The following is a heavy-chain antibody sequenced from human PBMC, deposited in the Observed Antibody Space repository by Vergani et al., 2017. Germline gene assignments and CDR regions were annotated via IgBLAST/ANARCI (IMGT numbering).Heavy chain of an antibody. Sequence: QVQLVQSGAEVKKPGSSVKVSRKVSGGTFSRYAIRWVRQAPGQALEWMGGIIPIFGTANYAQKFKGRVTITADDSTSTAYMELSSLRSEDTAVYYCARASDYYDSSGYRFDYWGQGTLVTVSS. J-gene: IGHJ4*02. D-gene: IGHD3-22*01. CDR1: GGTFSRYA. CDR2: IIPIFGTA. V-gene: IGHV1-69*01. CDR3: ARASDYYDSSGYRFDY.